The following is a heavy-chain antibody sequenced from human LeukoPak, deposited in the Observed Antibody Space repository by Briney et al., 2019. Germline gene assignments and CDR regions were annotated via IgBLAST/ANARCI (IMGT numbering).Heavy chain of an antibody. CDR2: IYNGGNT. V-gene: IGHV4-30-4*01. CDR3: AREGRGYSGFPDF. J-gene: IGHJ4*02. CDR1: GGSISSSDYY. D-gene: IGHD5-12*01. Sequence: SETLSLTCTVSGGSISSSDYYWSWIRQPPGKGLEWIGYIYNGGNTYYNPSLGSRVTISVDTSKNQFSLKLSSVTATGTAVYYCAREGRGYSGFPDFWGQGTLVTVSS.